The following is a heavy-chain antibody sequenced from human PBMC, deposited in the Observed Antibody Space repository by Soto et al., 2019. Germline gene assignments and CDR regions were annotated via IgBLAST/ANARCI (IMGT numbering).Heavy chain of an antibody. CDR3: ARDDNGDNGRAFDP. CDR1: GGSISNYY. D-gene: IGHD4-17*01. CDR2: IYTSGNT. J-gene: IGHJ5*02. V-gene: IGHV4-4*07. Sequence: QVQLQESGPGLVKPSETLSLTCTVSGGSISNYYWSWIRQPAGKGLEWIGRIYTSGNTNNNPSLKGRVTMSVDMSQNQFSLKLSSVAAADTAVYYFARDDNGDNGRAFDPWGQGTLVTVSS.